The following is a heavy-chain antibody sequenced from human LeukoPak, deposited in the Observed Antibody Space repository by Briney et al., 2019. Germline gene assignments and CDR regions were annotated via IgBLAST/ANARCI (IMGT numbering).Heavy chain of an antibody. CDR1: GFTFSSYA. Sequence: PGGSLRLSCAASGFTFSSYAMSWVRQALGKGLEWVSAISGSGGSTYYADSVKGRFTISRDNSKNTLYLQMNSLRAEDTAVYYCAKDDQRWLTFFDYWGQGTLVTVSS. D-gene: IGHD5-24*01. J-gene: IGHJ4*02. V-gene: IGHV3-23*01. CDR3: AKDDQRWLTFFDY. CDR2: ISGSGGST.